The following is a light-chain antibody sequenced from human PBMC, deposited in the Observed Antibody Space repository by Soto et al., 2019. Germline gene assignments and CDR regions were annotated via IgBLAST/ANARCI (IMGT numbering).Light chain of an antibody. CDR2: DAS. V-gene: IGKV3-11*01. J-gene: IGKJ4*01. CDR1: QSVSNY. Sequence: EIVLTQSPATLSLSPGESATLSCRASQSVSNYLAWYQQKPGQAPRLLIYDASNRATGIPARFSGSGSGTDFPLTISSLEPADFAVYYCQQRSDWLPLTFGGGTKVEIK. CDR3: QQRSDWLPLT.